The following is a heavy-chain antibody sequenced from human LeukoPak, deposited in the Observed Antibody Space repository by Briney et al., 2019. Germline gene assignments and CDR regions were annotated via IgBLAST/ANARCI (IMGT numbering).Heavy chain of an antibody. CDR3: AKDRYCTNGVCSYSSYDY. D-gene: IGHD2-8*01. CDR1: GFTFSSYA. CDR2: ISGSGGST. J-gene: IGHJ4*02. V-gene: IGHV3-23*01. Sequence: GGSLRLSCAASGFTFSSYAMSWVRQAPGKGLEWVSGISGSGGSTYYADSVKGRFTISRDNSKNTLYLQMNSLRAEDTAVYYCAKDRYCTNGVCSYSSYDYWGQGTLVTVSS.